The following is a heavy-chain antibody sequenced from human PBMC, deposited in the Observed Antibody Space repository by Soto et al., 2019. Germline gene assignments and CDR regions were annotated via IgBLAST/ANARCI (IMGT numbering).Heavy chain of an antibody. D-gene: IGHD2-15*01. V-gene: IGHV4-59*01. CDR3: ARGAPFCSCGGGRRYGMDV. J-gene: IGHJ6*02. Sequence: SETLSLTCTVSGGSFSTYYWTWIRQPPGKGLEWIGYVYYTGSTNYNPSLKSRVTISIDTSRNQFSLKMNAVTAADTAEYYCARGAPFCSCGGGRRYGMDVWGRGTTVTVSS. CDR2: VYYTGST. CDR1: GGSFSTYY.